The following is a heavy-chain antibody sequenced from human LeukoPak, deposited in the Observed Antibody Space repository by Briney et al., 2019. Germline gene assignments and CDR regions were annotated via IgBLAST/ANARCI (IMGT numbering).Heavy chain of an antibody. D-gene: IGHD3-10*01. V-gene: IGHV4-38-2*02. J-gene: IGHJ5*02. CDR2: MYYSGTT. Sequence: SETLSLTCTVSRFSLSSGYYWAWIRQSPGKGLEWIGSMYYSGTTYYNPSLKSRVTISVDMSKNQFSLKLSSVTAADTAVYYCARDEKRITMVRGVPGDNWFDPWGQGTLVTVSS. CDR3: ARDEKRITMVRGVPGDNWFDP. CDR1: RFSLSSGYY.